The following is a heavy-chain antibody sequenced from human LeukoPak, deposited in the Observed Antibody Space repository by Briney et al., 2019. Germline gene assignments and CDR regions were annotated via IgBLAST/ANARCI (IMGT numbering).Heavy chain of an antibody. V-gene: IGHV3-30*04. Sequence: GGSLRLSCAASGFTFRTYALLWLRQAPAKGLAWVAIVSDDGSNKSYAATVRGRFPISRENSKNTLYLQMNSLRPEHTSMYYCARETLRNFDYWGRGTLGTVSS. CDR3: ARETLRNFDY. CDR1: GFTFRTYA. CDR2: VSDDGSNK. D-gene: IGHD2-15*01. J-gene: IGHJ4*02.